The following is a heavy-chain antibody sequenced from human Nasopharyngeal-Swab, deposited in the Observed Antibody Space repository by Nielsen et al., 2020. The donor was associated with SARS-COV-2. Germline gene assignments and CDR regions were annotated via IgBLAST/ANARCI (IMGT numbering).Heavy chain of an antibody. CDR1: GSSISSGGYY. D-gene: IGHD3-9*01. V-gene: IGHV4-31*03. CDR2: IYYSGST. Sequence: SETLSLTCTVSGSSISSGGYYWSWIRQHPGKGLEWIGYIYYSGSTYYNPSLKSRVTISVDTSKNQFSLKLSSVTAADTAVYYCARVLRYFDWLFFDYWGQGTLVTVSS. J-gene: IGHJ4*02. CDR3: ARVLRYFDWLFFDY.